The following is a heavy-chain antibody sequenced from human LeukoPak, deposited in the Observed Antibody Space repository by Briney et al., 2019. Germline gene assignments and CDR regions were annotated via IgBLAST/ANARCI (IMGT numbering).Heavy chain of an antibody. CDR3: ARETYNSGWYFDY. V-gene: IGHV4-4*07. CDR1: GGSSSSHY. CDR2: VYNSGST. J-gene: IGHJ4*02. D-gene: IGHD6-19*01. Sequence: PSETLSLTCTVSGGSSSSHYWSWIRQPAGKGLEWIGRVYNSGSTNYNPSLESRVTMSMDTSKNQFSLKLSSVTAADTAVYYCARETYNSGWYFDYWGQGTLVTVSS.